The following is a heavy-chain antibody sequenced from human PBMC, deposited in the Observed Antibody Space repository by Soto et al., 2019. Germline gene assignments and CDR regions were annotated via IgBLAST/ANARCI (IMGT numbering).Heavy chain of an antibody. Sequence: GASVKVSCKAFGYTFTTYAIHWVRQAPGQRLEWMGWINAGNGHTQSSQRVQGRATFTTDTSASTAYMELSGVRSEDTAVYYCARDREYYDNIPFDYWGQGTLVTVSS. CDR2: INAGNGHT. D-gene: IGHD3-22*01. V-gene: IGHV1-3*01. CDR1: GYTFTTYA. J-gene: IGHJ4*02. CDR3: ARDREYYDNIPFDY.